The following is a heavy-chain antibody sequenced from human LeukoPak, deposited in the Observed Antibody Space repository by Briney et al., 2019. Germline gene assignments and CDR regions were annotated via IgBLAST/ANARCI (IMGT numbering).Heavy chain of an antibody. CDR2: ISGSGGST. Sequence: GGSLRLSCAASGFTFSSYAMSWVRQAPGKGLEWVSGISGSGGSTYYADSVKGRFTISRDNSKNTLYLQMNSLRAEDTAVYYCARRGVLGGTFGGVIASDYWGQGTLVTVSS. V-gene: IGHV3-23*01. J-gene: IGHJ4*02. D-gene: IGHD3-16*02. CDR1: GFTFSSYA. CDR3: ARRGVLGGTFGGVIASDY.